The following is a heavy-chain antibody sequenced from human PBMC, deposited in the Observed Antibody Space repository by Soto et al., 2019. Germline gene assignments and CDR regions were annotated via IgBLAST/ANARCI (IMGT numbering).Heavy chain of an antibody. D-gene: IGHD1-26*01. V-gene: IGHV3-33*08. CDR3: ARDISGSIDL. J-gene: IGHJ5*02. CDR2: TWHDGSNK. CDR1: GFTFSSFA. Sequence: EQLLESGGGLVESGGSLRLSCETSGFTFSSFAIHWVRQAPGKGLEAVAFTWHDGSNKYYADSVKGRFTASRDSSNDVLYLQMDNLRDADTAVYYCARDISGSIDLWGQGTLVTVSS.